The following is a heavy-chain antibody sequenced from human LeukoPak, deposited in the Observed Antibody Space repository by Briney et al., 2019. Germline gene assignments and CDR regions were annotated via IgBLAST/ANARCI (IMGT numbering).Heavy chain of an antibody. J-gene: IGHJ4*02. V-gene: IGHV3-48*03. CDR3: ARALYGFYFEY. CDR2: ISSSGSTI. D-gene: IGHD3-3*01. CDR1: GFTFSSYE. Sequence: GGSLRLSCAASGFTFSSYEMNWVRQAPGKGLEWVSYISSSGSTIYYADSVKGRFTISRDNAKNSLYLQMNSLRAEDTAVYYCARALYGFYFEYWGQGTLVTVSS.